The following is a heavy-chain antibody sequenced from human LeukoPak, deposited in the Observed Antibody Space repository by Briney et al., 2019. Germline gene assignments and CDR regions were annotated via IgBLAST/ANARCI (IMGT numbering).Heavy chain of an antibody. D-gene: IGHD5-18*01. Sequence: KAGGSLRLSCAASGFTFSSYWMHWVRHAPGKGLVWDSRIYSDGSSTSYADSVKVRFTISRDNAKNTLYLQMNSLRAEDTAVYYCARGLGGYSYGSHDYWGQGTLVTVSS. J-gene: IGHJ4*02. V-gene: IGHV3-74*01. CDR3: ARGLGGYSYGSHDY. CDR1: GFTFSSYW. CDR2: IYSDGSST.